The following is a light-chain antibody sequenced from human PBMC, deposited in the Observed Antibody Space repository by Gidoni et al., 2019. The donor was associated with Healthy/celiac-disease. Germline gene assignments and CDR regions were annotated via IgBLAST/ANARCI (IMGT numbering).Light chain of an antibody. J-gene: IGKJ1*01. CDR1: QSVLYSSNNKNY. V-gene: IGKV4-1*01. CDR3: QQYYSTPGT. Sequence: VMTQSPDSLAVSLGERATINCKSSQSVLYSSNNKNYLAWYQQKPGQPPKLLIYWASTRESGVPDRFSGSGSGTDFTLTISSLQAEDVAVYYCQQYYSTPGTFGQXTKVEIK. CDR2: WAS.